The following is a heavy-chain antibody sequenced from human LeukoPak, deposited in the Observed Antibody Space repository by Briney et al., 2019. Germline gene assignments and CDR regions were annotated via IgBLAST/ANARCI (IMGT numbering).Heavy chain of an antibody. CDR3: ARDSIVVVPAALLY. J-gene: IGHJ4*02. CDR2: ISAYNGNT. Sequence: ASVKVSCKASGYTFTSYGISSVRQAPGQGLEWMGWISAYNGNTNYAQKLQGRVTMTTDTSTSTAYMELRSLRSDDTAVYYCARDSIVVVPAALLYWGQGTLVTVSS. V-gene: IGHV1-18*01. D-gene: IGHD2-2*01. CDR1: GYTFTSYG.